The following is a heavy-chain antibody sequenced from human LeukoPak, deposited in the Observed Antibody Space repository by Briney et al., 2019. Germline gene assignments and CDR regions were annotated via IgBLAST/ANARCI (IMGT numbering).Heavy chain of an antibody. CDR1: GFTFDDYA. V-gene: IGHV3-43*02. D-gene: IGHD3-16*02. CDR3: ARDEDLGELSQHDY. Sequence: PGGSLRLSCAASGFTFDDYAMHWVRQAPGKGLEWVSLISGDGGSTYYADSVKGRFTISRDNAKNSLYLQMNSLRAEDTALYYCARDEDLGELSQHDYWGQGTLVTVSS. CDR2: ISGDGGST. J-gene: IGHJ4*02.